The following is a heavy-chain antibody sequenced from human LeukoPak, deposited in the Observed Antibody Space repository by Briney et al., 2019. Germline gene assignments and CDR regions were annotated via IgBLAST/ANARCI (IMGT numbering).Heavy chain of an antibody. J-gene: IGHJ4*01. V-gene: IGHV3-48*02. CDR2: ISGSSKTI. CDR1: GFTFSHFS. Sequence: GGSLRLSCTASGFTFSHFSMNWVRLAPGKGLQWVSFISGSSKTIYYGDSVKGRFTISRHNAKNSLSLQMNGLSYENAALYFCARDSGNYIDYWGQGTQVVVSS. CDR3: ARDSGNYIDY. D-gene: IGHD2/OR15-2a*01.